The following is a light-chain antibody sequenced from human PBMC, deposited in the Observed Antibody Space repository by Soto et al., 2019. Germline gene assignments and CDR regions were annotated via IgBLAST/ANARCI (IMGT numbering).Light chain of an antibody. Sequence: QSVLTQSPSASGTPGQRVTISCSGGSSNIGSNTVTWYQQLPGTAPKLLIYNDYERPSGVPDRFSGSKSGTSASLGISGLRSEDEADYFCAVWDDSLSGVVFGGGTQLTVL. CDR1: SSNIGSNT. J-gene: IGLJ2*01. CDR2: NDY. CDR3: AVWDDSLSGVV. V-gene: IGLV1-44*01.